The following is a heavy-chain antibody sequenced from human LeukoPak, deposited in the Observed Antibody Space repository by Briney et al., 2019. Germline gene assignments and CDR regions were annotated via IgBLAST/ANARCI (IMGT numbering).Heavy chain of an antibody. J-gene: IGHJ4*02. D-gene: IGHD3-22*01. V-gene: IGHV1-8*01. CDR2: MNPNSGNT. CDR3: ARGIYDSSGIDY. CDR1: GYTFTSYD. Sequence: ASVKVSCTASGYTFTSYDINWVRQATGQGLEWMGWMNPNSGNTGYAQKFQGRVTMTRNTSISTAYMELSSLRSEDTAVYYCARGIYDSSGIDYWGQGTLVTVSS.